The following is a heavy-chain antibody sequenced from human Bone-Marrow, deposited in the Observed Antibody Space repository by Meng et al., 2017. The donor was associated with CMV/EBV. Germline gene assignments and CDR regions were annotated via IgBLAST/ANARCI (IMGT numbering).Heavy chain of an antibody. J-gene: IGHJ6*02. CDR2: INHSGST. CDR3: ARDRHQALYDDFWSGTKNYHYYYGMDV. Sequence: SETLSLTCAVYGGSFSGYYRTWIRQPPGKGLEWIGEINHSGSTNYNSSLESRFTISVDTSKNQFSLKLSSVTAADTAVYYCARDRHQALYDDFWSGTKNYHYYYGMDVWGQRNTVNVAS. D-gene: IGHD3-3*01. V-gene: IGHV4-34*01. CDR1: GGSFSGYY.